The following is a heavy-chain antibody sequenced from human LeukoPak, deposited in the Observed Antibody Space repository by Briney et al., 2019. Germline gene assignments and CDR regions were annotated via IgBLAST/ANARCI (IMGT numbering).Heavy chain of an antibody. D-gene: IGHD3-3*01. J-gene: IGHJ5*02. V-gene: IGHV1-46*01. CDR3: ARGYTIFGVVIIPVWFDP. CDR1: GYTFTSYY. CDR2: INPSGGST. Sequence: ASVKVSCKASGYTFTSYYMHWVRQAPGQGLEWMGIINPSGGSTSYAQKFQGRVTMTRDMSTSTVYMEPSSLRSEDTAVYYCARGYTIFGVVIIPVWFDPWGQGTLVTVSS.